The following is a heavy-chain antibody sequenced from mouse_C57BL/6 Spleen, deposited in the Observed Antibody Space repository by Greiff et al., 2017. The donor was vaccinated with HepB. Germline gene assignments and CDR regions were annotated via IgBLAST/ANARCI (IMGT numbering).Heavy chain of an antibody. D-gene: IGHD2-4*01. CDR1: GYTFTSYW. CDR3: ARCDDYDEAWFAY. J-gene: IGHJ3*01. CDR2: IYPSDSET. V-gene: IGHV1-61*01. Sequence: VQLQQPGAELVRPGSSVKLSCKASGYTFTSYWMDWVKQRPGQGLEWIGNIYPSDSETHYNQKFKDKATLTVDKSSSTAYMQLSSLTSEDSAVYYCARCDDYDEAWFAYWGQGTLVTVSA.